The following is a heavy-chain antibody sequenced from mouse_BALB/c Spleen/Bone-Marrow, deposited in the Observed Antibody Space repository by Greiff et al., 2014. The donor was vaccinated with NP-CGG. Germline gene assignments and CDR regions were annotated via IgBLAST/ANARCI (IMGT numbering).Heavy chain of an antibody. J-gene: IGHJ4*01. CDR2: ISDGGIYT. CDR3: ARSGEKYGALDY. V-gene: IGHV5-4*02. Sequence: DVMLVESGGGLVKPGGSLKLPCTASGFTFSDYYMYWVRQTPEKRLEWVATISDGGIYTYYPDSVKGRFTIFRDNAKNNLYLQMSSLKSEDTAMYYCARSGEKYGALDYSGQGTSVTVSS. CDR1: GFTFSDYY. D-gene: IGHD1-1*02.